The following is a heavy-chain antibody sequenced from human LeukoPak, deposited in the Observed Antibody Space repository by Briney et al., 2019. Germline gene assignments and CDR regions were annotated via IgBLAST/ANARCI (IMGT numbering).Heavy chain of an antibody. CDR3: ATLYAGSTDY. Sequence: GGSLRLSCAASGLTFSSYWMNWVRQAPGKGLVWVARIKPDGSSITYADSVKGRFTISRDNAKNTLYLQMNSLRAEDTAVYYCATLYAGSTDYWGRGTLVTVSS. V-gene: IGHV3-74*01. CDR1: GLTFSSYW. J-gene: IGHJ4*02. D-gene: IGHD2-8*01. CDR2: IKPDGSSI.